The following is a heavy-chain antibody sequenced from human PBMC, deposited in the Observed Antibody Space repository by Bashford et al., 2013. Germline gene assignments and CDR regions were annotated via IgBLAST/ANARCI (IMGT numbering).Heavy chain of an antibody. CDR3: AREKGYCTNGECYIRFDP. V-gene: IGHV3-23*01. D-gene: IGHD2-8*01. J-gene: IGHJ5*02. CDR2: ISGSGGST. Sequence: VRQAPGKGLEWVSAISGSGGSTYYADSVKGRFTISRDNSKNTLYLQMNSLRAEDTAVYYCAREKGYCTNGECYIRFDPWGQGTLVTVSS.